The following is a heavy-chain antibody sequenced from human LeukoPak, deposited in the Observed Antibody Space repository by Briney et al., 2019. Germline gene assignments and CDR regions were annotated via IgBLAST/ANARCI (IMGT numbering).Heavy chain of an antibody. CDR2: IPSDGSDN. V-gene: IGHV3-30*02. CDR3: AKGLGDYDDFRLGY. J-gene: IGHJ4*02. CDR1: VFTFSTYG. D-gene: IGHD4-17*01. Sequence: PGGSLRLSCAASVFTFSTYGFHWVRQAPGKGLEWVAFIPSDGSDNYYANSVKGRFTISRDNSKNTLYLQMNILRSEDTAVYYCAKGLGDYDDFRLGYWGQGTLVTVSS.